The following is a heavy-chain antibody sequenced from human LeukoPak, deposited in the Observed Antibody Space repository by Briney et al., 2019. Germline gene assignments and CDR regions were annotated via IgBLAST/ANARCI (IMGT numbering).Heavy chain of an antibody. CDR1: GFTVSSNY. J-gene: IGHJ4*02. CDR3: ARVDYESSAWGMD. CDR2: IYSGGST. D-gene: IGHD3-22*01. V-gene: IGHV3-53*01. Sequence: GGSLRLSCAASGFTVSSNYMSWVRQAPGKGLEWVSVIYSGGSTYYADSVKGRFTISRDNSKNTLYLQMNSLRAEDTAVYYCARVDYESSAWGMDWGQGTLVTVSS.